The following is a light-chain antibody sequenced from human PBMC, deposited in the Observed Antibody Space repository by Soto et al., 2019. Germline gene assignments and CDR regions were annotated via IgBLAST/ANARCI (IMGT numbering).Light chain of an antibody. CDR2: DVS. CDR1: SSDVGAYNH. J-gene: IGLJ1*01. Sequence: QSVLTQPASVSGSPGQSITISCTGTSSDVGAYNHVSWYQHHPGKAPKLMIYDVSNRPSGVSNRFSGSKSGYTASLTISGLLAEDEADYYRNSHTISNTRVFGTGTKVTVL. V-gene: IGLV2-14*01. CDR3: NSHTISNTRV.